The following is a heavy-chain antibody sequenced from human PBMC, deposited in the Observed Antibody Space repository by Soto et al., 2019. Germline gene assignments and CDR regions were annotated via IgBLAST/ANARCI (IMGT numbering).Heavy chain of an antibody. CDR1: GFTFSDHY. CDR3: SRGSLIASAYYFDY. D-gene: IGHD2-21*01. J-gene: IGHJ4*02. V-gene: IGHV3-72*01. CDR2: IRNKENSYTT. Sequence: GGSLRLSCAASGFTFSDHYMDWVRQAPGKGLEWVGRIRNKENSYTTEYAASVKGRLTISRDDAKNSVYLQMNNLKSEDTAVYYCSRGSLIASAYYFDYWGQGTLVTVSS.